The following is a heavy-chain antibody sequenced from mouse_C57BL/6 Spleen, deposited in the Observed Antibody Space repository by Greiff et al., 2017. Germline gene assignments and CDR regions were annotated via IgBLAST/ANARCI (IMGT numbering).Heavy chain of an antibody. J-gene: IGHJ3*01. CDR1: GYAFSSYW. V-gene: IGHV1-80*01. CDR3: ATRKDYSNPWFAY. D-gene: IGHD2-5*01. Sequence: VQLQQSGAELVKPGASVKISCKASGYAFSSYWMNWVKQRPGKGLEWIGQIYPGDGDTNYNGKFKGKATLTADKSSSTAYMELHSLTSEDSAVYFCATRKDYSNPWFAYWGQGTLVTVSA. CDR2: IYPGDGDT.